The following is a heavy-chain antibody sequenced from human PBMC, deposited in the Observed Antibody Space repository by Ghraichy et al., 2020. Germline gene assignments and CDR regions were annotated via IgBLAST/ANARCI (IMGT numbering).Heavy chain of an antibody. CDR1: GFTFSSYA. CDR3: AKDKVMVYRGNFDY. V-gene: IGHV3-23*01. J-gene: IGHJ4*02. CDR2: ISGSGGST. Sequence: LSITCAASGFTFSSYAMSWVRQAPGKGLEWVSAISGSGGSTYYADSVKGRFTISRDNSKNTLYLQMNSLRAEDTAVYYCAKDKVMVYRGNFDYWGQGTLVTVSS. D-gene: IGHD2-8*01.